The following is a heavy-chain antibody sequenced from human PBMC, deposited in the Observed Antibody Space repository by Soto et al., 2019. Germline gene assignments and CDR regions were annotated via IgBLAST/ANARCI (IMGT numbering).Heavy chain of an antibody. J-gene: IGHJ5*01. Sequence: ASVTVSCKASRNTFPNFGVIWVRQAPGPGLEGMGWISAYTDDPNYAQKFQGRVTMTIDTSTSTAYLDLRSLTSDDEAVSYYARVITAAEAWFDYWGQGTLVTVSS. D-gene: IGHD1-20*01. CDR1: RNTFPNFG. V-gene: IGHV1-18*01. CDR2: ISAYTDDP. CDR3: ARVITAAEAWFDY.